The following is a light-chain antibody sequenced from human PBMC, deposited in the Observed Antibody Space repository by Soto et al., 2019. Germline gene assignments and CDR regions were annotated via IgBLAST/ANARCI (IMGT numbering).Light chain of an antibody. CDR3: SSYAGRNTDYV. CDR1: SSDVGGYNY. V-gene: IGLV2-8*01. Sequence: QSVLTQPPSASGSPGQSVTISCTGTSSDVGGYNYVSWYQQHPGKVPKLMIYEVSKRPSGVPDRFSGSKSGNTASLTVSGLQAEDEADYYCSSYAGRNTDYVFGTGNKVTVL. J-gene: IGLJ1*01. CDR2: EVS.